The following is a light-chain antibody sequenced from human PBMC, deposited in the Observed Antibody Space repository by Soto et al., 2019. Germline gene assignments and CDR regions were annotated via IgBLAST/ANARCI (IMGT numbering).Light chain of an antibody. Sequence: EIVLTQSPATLSLSPGERATLSCRASQSVVSYLAWYQQKPGQAPRLLIYDTSNRATGIPARFSGSGSGTDFTLTISSLEPEDFAVYYCQQRYKWPPITFGQGTRLEIK. J-gene: IGKJ5*01. CDR2: DTS. CDR1: QSVVSY. V-gene: IGKV3-11*01. CDR3: QQRYKWPPIT.